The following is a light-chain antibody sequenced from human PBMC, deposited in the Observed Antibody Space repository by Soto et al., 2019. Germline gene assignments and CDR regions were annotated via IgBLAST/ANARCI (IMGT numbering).Light chain of an antibody. Sequence: IVLTQSPGTLSLSPLEISTLACGASQSFSSSYLGWYQHKPGQAPRLIIYSASYRATGIPDRFSASGSGTDFTLTISRLEPADFAVYYCQQYARIPWTFGQGTKV. CDR1: QSFSSSY. J-gene: IGKJ1*01. V-gene: IGKV3-20*01. CDR3: QQYARIPWT. CDR2: SAS.